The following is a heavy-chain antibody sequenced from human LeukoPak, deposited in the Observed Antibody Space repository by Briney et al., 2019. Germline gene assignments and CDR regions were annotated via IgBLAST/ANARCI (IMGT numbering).Heavy chain of an antibody. J-gene: IGHJ4*02. CDR2: ISPSTGGT. CDR1: GYTFSGYY. D-gene: IGHD2-21*02. CDR3: ASPKYGDFYFDY. Sequence: VAALKVSCKACGYTFSGYYIHWVRQAPGQGLEWMGWISPSTGGTNYAQKFQGRVIMTRDTSIATAYMELRRLRSDDTAVYFCASPKYGDFYFDYWGQGTLVTVAS. V-gene: IGHV1-2*02.